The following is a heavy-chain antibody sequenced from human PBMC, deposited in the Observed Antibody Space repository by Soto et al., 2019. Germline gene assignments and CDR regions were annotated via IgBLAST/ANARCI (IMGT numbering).Heavy chain of an antibody. CDR1: GGTFSSYA. Sequence: VQLVQSGAEVKKPGSSVRVSCQASGGTFSSYAISWVRQAPGQGLEWMGAILPIFGSTTFAQNFQGRVTITADVSTSTAYMELSSLRSEDTAVYYCARAVDDWNDALDIWGQGTMVSVSS. J-gene: IGHJ3*02. CDR3: ARAVDDWNDALDI. D-gene: IGHD2-21*01. V-gene: IGHV1-69*01. CDR2: ILPIFGST.